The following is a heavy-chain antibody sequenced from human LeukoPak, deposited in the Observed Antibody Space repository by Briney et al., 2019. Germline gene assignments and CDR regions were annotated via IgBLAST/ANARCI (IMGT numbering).Heavy chain of an antibody. D-gene: IGHD3-22*01. V-gene: IGHV3-48*03. CDR1: GFTFSNYE. CDR3: ARSQYITMIVARLYQFDD. CDR2: ISNIGDII. J-gene: IGHJ4*02. Sequence: GGSLRLSCAASGFTFSNYEMNWVRQAPGKGLEWISHISNIGDIIHYADSVEGRFTISRDNAKNSLYLQMSSLRSEDTAVYYCARSQYITMIVARLYQFDDWGQGTLVTVSS.